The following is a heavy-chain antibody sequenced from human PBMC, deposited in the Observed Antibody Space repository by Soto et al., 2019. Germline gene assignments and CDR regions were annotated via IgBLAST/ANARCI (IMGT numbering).Heavy chain of an antibody. CDR2: IIPIFGTV. D-gene: IGHD5-12*01. J-gene: IGHJ2*01. CDR1: GGTFSNYP. CDR3: ARGNHRWLQLWYFDL. V-gene: IGHV1-69*12. Sequence: QVQLVQSGAEVKKPGSSVKVSCKASGGTFSNYPISWVRQAPGQGLEWMGGIIPIFGTVNYEQKFQGRVTITADESTSTAYMELSRLRSEDTAVYYCARGNHRWLQLWYFDLWGRGTLVTVSS.